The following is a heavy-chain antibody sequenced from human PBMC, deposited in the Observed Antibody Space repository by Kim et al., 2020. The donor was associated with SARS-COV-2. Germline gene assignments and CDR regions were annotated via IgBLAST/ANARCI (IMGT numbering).Heavy chain of an antibody. V-gene: IGHV3-20*04. CDR1: GFRFDNSG. J-gene: IGHJ6*02. Sequence: GGSLRLSCAASGFRFDNSGMSWVRQVPGKGLEWISGINWNGGRIGYADSVRGRFTISRDNVRKTIYLHMNSLRDEDTAFYYCAREDEVRGSMDGYFQHGLDVWGQGTTVTVSS. D-gene: IGHD5-12*01. CDR2: INWNGGRI. CDR3: AREDEVRGSMDGYFQHGLDV.